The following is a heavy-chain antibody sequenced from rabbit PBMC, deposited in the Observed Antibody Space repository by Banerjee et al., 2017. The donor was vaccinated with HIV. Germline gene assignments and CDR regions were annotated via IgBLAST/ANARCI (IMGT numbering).Heavy chain of an antibody. J-gene: IGHJ4*01. CDR2: IYNGDGST. Sequence: QEQLVESGGGLVKPEGSLTLTCTASGFSFSTSYWICWVRQAPGKGLEWIACIYNGDGSTYYASWAKGRFTISKTSSTTVTLQMTSLTAADTATYFCARGAYYSSNWGALYFNLWGPGTLVTVS. V-gene: IGHV1S45*01. D-gene: IGHD4-1*01. CDR1: GFSFSTSYW. CDR3: ARGAYYSSNWGALYFNL.